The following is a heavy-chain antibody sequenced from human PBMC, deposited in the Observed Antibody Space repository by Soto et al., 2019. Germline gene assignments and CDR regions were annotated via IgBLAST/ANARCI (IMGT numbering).Heavy chain of an antibody. CDR2: INHSGST. CDR3: ASRRMNRSSTSSLDY. CDR1: GGSFSGYY. J-gene: IGHJ4*02. Sequence: QVQLQQWGAGLLKPSETLSLTCAVYGGSFSGYYWSWIRQPPGKGLEWIGEINHSGSTNYNPSLKSRVTISVDTSKNQFSLKLSSVTAADTPVYYCASRRMNRSSTSSLDYWGQGTLVTVSS. D-gene: IGHD2-2*01. V-gene: IGHV4-34*01.